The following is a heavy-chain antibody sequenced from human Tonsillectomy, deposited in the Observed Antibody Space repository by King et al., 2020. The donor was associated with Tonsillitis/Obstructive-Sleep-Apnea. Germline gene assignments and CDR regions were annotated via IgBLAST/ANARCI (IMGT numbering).Heavy chain of an antibody. Sequence: VQLQQWGAGLLKPSETLSLTCAVYGGSFSGYYWSWIRQPPGKGLEWIGEINHSVSSNYNPSLESRVTMSVDTSKNQFSLNLSSVTAADTAVYYCARSTMFGVVITPLYFDYWGQGTLVTVSS. CDR1: GGSFSGYY. D-gene: IGHD3-3*01. CDR2: INHSVSS. J-gene: IGHJ4*02. V-gene: IGHV4-34*01. CDR3: ARSTMFGVVITPLYFDY.